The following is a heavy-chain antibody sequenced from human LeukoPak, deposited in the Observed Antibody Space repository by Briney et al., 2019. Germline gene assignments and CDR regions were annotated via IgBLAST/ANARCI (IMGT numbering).Heavy chain of an antibody. Sequence: ASVKVSCKASGYTFTGYYMHWVRQAPGQGLEWMGWINLNSGGTNYAQKFQGRVTMTRDTSISTAYMELSRLRSDDTAVYYCARVGVYSSGWYGTPGNWFDPWWQGTLVTVSS. D-gene: IGHD6-19*01. CDR1: GYTFTGYY. V-gene: IGHV1-2*02. CDR2: INLNSGGT. J-gene: IGHJ5*02. CDR3: ARVGVYSSGWYGTPGNWFDP.